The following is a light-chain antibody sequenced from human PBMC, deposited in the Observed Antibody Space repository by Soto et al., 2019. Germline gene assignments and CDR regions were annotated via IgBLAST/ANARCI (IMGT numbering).Light chain of an antibody. V-gene: IGKV1-5*01. CDR1: QSISSW. CDR2: DAS. CDR3: QQYNSYST. J-gene: IGKJ2*01. Sequence: DIQMTQSPSTLSASVGDRVTITCRASQSISSWLAWYQQKPGKAPKLLIYDASSLESGVPSRFSGSGSGTEFTLTISILKPDDFATYYCQQYNSYSTFGQGTKLEIK.